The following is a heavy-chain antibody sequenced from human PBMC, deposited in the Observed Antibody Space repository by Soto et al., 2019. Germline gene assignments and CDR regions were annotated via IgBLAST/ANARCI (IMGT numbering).Heavy chain of an antibody. CDR2: LIPIFGTA. D-gene: IGHD3-22*01. CDR3: AEDGYDSSDR. CDR1: GGTFSSYA. J-gene: IGHJ4*02. Sequence: QVQLVQSGAEVKKPGSSVKVSCKASGGTFSSYAISWVRQAPGQGLEWMGGLIPIFGTANYAQKFQGRVTITADESTGTAYRYLRSLRCEDTAVYYCAEDGYDSSDRWGQGTLVTVSS. V-gene: IGHV1-69*12.